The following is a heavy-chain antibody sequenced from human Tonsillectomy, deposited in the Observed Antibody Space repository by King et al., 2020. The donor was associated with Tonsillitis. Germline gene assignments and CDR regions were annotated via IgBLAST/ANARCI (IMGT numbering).Heavy chain of an antibody. V-gene: IGHV3-11*06. Sequence: VQLVESGGGLVKPGGSLRLSCAAPGFTFSDSYMSWICQAPGSGLEWISFINPSGSNTKCVDSVRGRFTISRDNAKNSMFLQMNSLRAEDTGVYYCGREYWGAFDIWGQGTMVTVSS. CDR3: GREYWGAFDI. D-gene: IGHD2-8*02. J-gene: IGHJ3*02. CDR1: GFTFSDSY. CDR2: INPSGSNT.